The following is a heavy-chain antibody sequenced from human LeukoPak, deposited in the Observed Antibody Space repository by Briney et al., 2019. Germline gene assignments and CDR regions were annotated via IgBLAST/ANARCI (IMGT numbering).Heavy chain of an antibody. CDR2: TYQRSKWYN. CDR1: GDSVSINSAA. Sequence: SQTLSLTCAISGDSVSINSAAWNWIRQSPSRGLEWLGRTYQRSKWYNDYAVSVKSRITINPDISKNQFSLQLNSVTPEDTAVYSCARSPSPNSSGWYFDYWGREPWSPSPQ. CDR3: ARSPSPNSSGWYFDY. V-gene: IGHV6-1*01. D-gene: IGHD6-19*01. J-gene: IGHJ4*02.